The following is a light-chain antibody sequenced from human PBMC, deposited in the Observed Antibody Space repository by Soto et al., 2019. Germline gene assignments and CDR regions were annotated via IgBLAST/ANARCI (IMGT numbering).Light chain of an antibody. CDR1: SSNIGSNI. J-gene: IGLJ2*01. V-gene: IGLV1-44*01. CDR3: SAWDASLNAVL. Sequence: QSVLSQPPSASGTPGQRVTISCSGRSSNIGSNIVNWYQQLPGTAPKLLIYSNDQRPSGVPDRFSGSKSGTSASLAISGLQSEDEADYYSSAWDASLNAVLFGGGTKLTVL. CDR2: SND.